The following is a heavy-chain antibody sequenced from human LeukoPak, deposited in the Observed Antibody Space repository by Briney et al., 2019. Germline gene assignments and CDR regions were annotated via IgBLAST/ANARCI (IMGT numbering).Heavy chain of an antibody. Sequence: GGSLRLSCAASGLTFRIYGMHWVRQAPGKGLEWVAFIWSDGNNKYYADSVKGRFTISRDNSKNTLSLQMNSLRAEDTAVYFCASELTTVTPRTPAYWGQGTLVTVSS. V-gene: IGHV3-33*01. D-gene: IGHD4-17*01. CDR1: GLTFRIYG. CDR2: IWSDGNNK. J-gene: IGHJ4*02. CDR3: ASELTTVTPRTPAY.